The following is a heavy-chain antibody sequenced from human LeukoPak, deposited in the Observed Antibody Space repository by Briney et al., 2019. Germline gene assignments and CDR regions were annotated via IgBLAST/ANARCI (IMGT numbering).Heavy chain of an antibody. CDR3: ARLFDASGYHFDN. V-gene: IGHV1-46*03. Sequence: ASVKVSCKASGYTFTSYFVHWVRQAPGQGLEWMGIINPSRGRTTYAQKFQGRVTMTRDTSTSTVYMELSSLRFEDTAMYYCARLFDASGYHFDNWGQGTLVTVSS. CDR2: INPSRGRT. D-gene: IGHD3-10*01. CDR1: GYTFTSYF. J-gene: IGHJ4*02.